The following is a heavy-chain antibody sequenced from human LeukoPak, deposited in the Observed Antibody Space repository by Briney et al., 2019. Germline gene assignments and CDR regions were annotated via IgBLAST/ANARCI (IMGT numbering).Heavy chain of an antibody. J-gene: IGHJ4*02. CDR3: VVYFDWLFGIDY. Sequence: GGSLRLSXAASGFTVSSNYMSWVRQAPGKGLEWVSVIYSGGSTYYADSVKGRFTISRDNSKNMLYLQMNSLRAEDTAVYYCVVYFDWLFGIDYWGQGTLVTVSS. V-gene: IGHV3-53*01. CDR1: GFTVSSNY. CDR2: IYSGGST. D-gene: IGHD3-9*01.